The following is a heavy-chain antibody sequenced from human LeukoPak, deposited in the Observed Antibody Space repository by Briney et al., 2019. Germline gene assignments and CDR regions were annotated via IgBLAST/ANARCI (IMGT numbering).Heavy chain of an antibody. V-gene: IGHV4-39*07. J-gene: IGHJ4*02. CDR1: GGSISGSDYY. CDR3: ARDGWESGDY. D-gene: IGHD1-26*01. Sequence: SETLSLTCTVSGGSISGSDYYWGWIRQVPGKGLEWIGSIYYSGITHYNATLKSRVTISVDMSTNQFSLRLRSVTAADTAVYYCARDGWESGDYWGQGTLVTVSS. CDR2: IYYSGIT.